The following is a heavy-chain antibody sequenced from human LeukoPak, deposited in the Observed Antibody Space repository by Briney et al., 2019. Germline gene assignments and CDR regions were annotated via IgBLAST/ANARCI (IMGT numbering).Heavy chain of an antibody. D-gene: IGHD3-9*01. J-gene: IGHJ4*02. CDR1: GFTFSTYW. Sequence: GGSLRLSCVASGFTFSTYWMSWVRQAPGKGLEWVANINEDGSDKYYVDSVKGRFTISRDNSKNTLYLQMNSLRAEDTAVYYCAKRTDDILTGYYLDYWGQGTLVTVSS. CDR3: AKRTDDILTGYYLDY. CDR2: INEDGSDK. V-gene: IGHV3-7*03.